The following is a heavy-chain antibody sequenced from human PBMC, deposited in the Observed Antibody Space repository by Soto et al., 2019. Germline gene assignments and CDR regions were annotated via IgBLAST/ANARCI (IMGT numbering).Heavy chain of an antibody. Sequence: PVGSLRLSCAASGFTFSSYWMSWVRQAPGKGLEWVANIKQDGSEKYYVDSVKGRFTISRDNAKNSLYLQMNSLRAEDTAVYYCARELLYGWAAHNWFDPWGQGTLVTVSS. CDR1: GFTFSSYW. D-gene: IGHD3-16*01. J-gene: IGHJ5*02. V-gene: IGHV3-7*03. CDR3: ARELLYGWAAHNWFDP. CDR2: IKQDGSEK.